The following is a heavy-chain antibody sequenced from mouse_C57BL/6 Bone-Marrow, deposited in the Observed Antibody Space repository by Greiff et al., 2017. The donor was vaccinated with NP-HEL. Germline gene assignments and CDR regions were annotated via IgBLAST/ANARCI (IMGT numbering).Heavy chain of an antibody. CDR3: ARGDGFYGGYFDV. Sequence: QVHVKQSGAELVKPGASVKISCKASGYAFSSYWMNWVKQRPGKGLEWIGQIYPGDGDTNYNGKFKGKATLTADKSSSTAYMQLSSLTSEDSAVYFCARGDGFYGGYFDVWGTGTTVTVSS. D-gene: IGHD2-3*01. V-gene: IGHV1-80*01. CDR1: GYAFSSYW. J-gene: IGHJ1*03. CDR2: IYPGDGDT.